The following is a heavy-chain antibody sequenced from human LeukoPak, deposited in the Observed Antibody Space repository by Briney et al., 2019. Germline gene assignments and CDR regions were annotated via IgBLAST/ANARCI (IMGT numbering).Heavy chain of an antibody. CDR2: IYWNDDK. V-gene: IGHV2-5*01. CDR3: AHMVPPRPYYYDSSGYLAKNWFDP. Sequence: SGPTLVNPTQTLTLTCTFSGFSLSTSGVGVGWIRQPPGKALEWLALIYWNDDKRYSPSLKSRLTITKDTSKNQVVLTMTNMDPVDTATYYCAHMVPPRPYYYDSSGYLAKNWFDPWGQGTLVTVSS. D-gene: IGHD3-22*01. J-gene: IGHJ5*02. CDR1: GFSLSTSGVG.